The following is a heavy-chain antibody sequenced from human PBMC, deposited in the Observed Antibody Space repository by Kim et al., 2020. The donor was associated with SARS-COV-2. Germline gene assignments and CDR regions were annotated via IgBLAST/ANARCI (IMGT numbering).Heavy chain of an antibody. Sequence: GGSLRLSCAASGFTFSSYAMSWVRQAPGKGLEWVSAISGSGGSTYYADSVKGRFTISRDNSKNTLYLQMNSLRAEDTAVYYCAKTPRAGIAAAGTFYWGQGTLVTVSS. V-gene: IGHV3-23*01. CDR2: ISGSGGST. CDR1: GFTFSSYA. CDR3: AKTPRAGIAAAGTFY. J-gene: IGHJ4*02. D-gene: IGHD6-13*01.